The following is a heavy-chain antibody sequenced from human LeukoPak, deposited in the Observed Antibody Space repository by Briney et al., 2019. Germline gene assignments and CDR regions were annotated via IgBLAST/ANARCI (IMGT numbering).Heavy chain of an antibody. D-gene: IGHD6-13*01. J-gene: IGHJ4*02. CDR1: GGTFSSYA. V-gene: IGHV1-69*01. CDR2: IIPIFGTA. CDR3: ARNSGAAADSPLDY. Sequence: SSVKVSCNASGGTFSSYAISWVRQAPGQGLEWMGGIIPIFGTANYAQKFQGRVTITADESTSTAYMELSSLRSEDTAVYYCARNSGAAADSPLDYWGQGTLVTVSS.